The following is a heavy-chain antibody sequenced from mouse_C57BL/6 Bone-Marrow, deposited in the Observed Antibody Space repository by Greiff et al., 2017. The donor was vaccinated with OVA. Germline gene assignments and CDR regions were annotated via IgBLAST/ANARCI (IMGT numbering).Heavy chain of an antibody. CDR3: AKYWGNSLSD. D-gene: IGHD2-1*01. V-gene: IGHV1-82*01. CDR2: IYPGDGDT. Sequence: QVQLQQSGPELVKPGASVKISCKASGYAFSSSWMNWVKQRPGKGLEWIGRIYPGDGDTNYNGKFKGKATLTADKSSSTAYMQLSSLTAEDSAVKSCAKYWGNSLSDWGKGTTLTVSS. CDR1: GYAFSSSW. J-gene: IGHJ2*01.